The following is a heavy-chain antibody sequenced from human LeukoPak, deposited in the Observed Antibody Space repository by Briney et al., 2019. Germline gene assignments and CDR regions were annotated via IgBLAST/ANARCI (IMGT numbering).Heavy chain of an antibody. CDR2: ISGSGGST. D-gene: IGHD2-21*01. CDR3: AKDREGIVVVIGD. J-gene: IGHJ4*02. V-gene: IGHV3-23*01. CDR1: GFTFSSYA. Sequence: GGSLRLSCAASGFTFSSYAMSWVRQAPGKGLEWVSAISGSGGSTYYADSVKGRFTISRDNSKDTLYLQMNSLRAEDTAVYYCAKDREGIVVVIGDWGQGTLVTVSS.